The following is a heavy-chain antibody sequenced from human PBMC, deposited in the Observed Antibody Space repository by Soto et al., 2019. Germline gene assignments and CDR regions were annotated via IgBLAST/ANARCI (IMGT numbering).Heavy chain of an antibody. Sequence: QITLKESGPTLVKPTQTLTLTCTFSGFSLSTSGVGVGWIRQPPGKALEWLALIYWDDDKRYSPSLKSRITITKDTYKNQVILKITNMAPVDTATYYCAQRTTKWLQLGCDSWGQGTLVTVSS. CDR3: AQRTTKWLQLGCDS. V-gene: IGHV2-5*02. CDR1: GFSLSTSGVG. J-gene: IGHJ4*02. D-gene: IGHD5-12*01. CDR2: IYWDDDK.